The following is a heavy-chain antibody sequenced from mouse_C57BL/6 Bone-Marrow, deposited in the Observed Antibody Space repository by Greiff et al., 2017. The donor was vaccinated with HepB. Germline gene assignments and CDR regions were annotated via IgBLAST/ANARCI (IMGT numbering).Heavy chain of an antibody. CDR1: GFTFSDYY. J-gene: IGHJ2*01. V-gene: IGHV5-12*01. CDR3: ARLGGYPYFDY. D-gene: IGHD1-1*02. CDR2: ISNGGGST. Sequence: EVQRVESGGGLVQPGGSLKLSCAASGFTFSDYYMYWVRQTPEKRLEWVAYISNGGGSTYYPDTVKGRFTISRDNAKNTLYLQMSRLKSEDTAMYYCARLGGYPYFDYWGQGTTLTVSS.